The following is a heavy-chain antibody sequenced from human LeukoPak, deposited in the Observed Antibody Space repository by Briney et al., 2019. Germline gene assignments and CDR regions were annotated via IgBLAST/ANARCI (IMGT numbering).Heavy chain of an antibody. J-gene: IGHJ3*02. CDR1: GGSISSSSYY. CDR3: AREKDVVPAASPNDAFDI. D-gene: IGHD2-2*01. V-gene: IGHV4-39*07. CDR2: IYYSGST. Sequence: SETLSLPCTVSGGSISSSSYYWGWIRQPPGKGLEWIGSIYYSGSTYYNPSLKSRVTISVDTSKNQFSLKLSSVTAADTAVYYCAREKDVVPAASPNDAFDIWGQGTMVTVSS.